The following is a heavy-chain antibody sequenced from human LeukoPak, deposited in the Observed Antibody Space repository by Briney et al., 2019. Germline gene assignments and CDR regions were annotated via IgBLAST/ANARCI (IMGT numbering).Heavy chain of an antibody. CDR2: INSDGSST. Sequence: GGSLRLSCAASGFTFSSYWMHWVRHAPGKGLLWVSRINSDGSSTSYADSVKGRFTISRDNAKSTLYLQMNSLRAEDTAVYYCARRIAAAAAPYYFDYWGQGTLVTVSS. V-gene: IGHV3-74*01. CDR1: GFTFSSYW. J-gene: IGHJ4*02. CDR3: ARRIAAAAAPYYFDY. D-gene: IGHD6-13*01.